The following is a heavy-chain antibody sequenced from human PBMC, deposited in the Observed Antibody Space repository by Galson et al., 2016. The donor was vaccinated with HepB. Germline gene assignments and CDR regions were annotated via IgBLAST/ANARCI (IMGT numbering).Heavy chain of an antibody. CDR2: ISAASGDT. CDR3: ARDLIGNMDV. J-gene: IGHJ6*02. D-gene: IGHD3-16*02. Sequence: SVKVSCKASGYTFSTYDMHWVRQSPGQRLEWMGYISAASGDTKYSQSFQGRVTLTRDTSATTHYMEPTSLTSEDTAVYYCARDLIGNMDVWGQGTTVAVSS. CDR1: GYTFSTYD. V-gene: IGHV1-3*01.